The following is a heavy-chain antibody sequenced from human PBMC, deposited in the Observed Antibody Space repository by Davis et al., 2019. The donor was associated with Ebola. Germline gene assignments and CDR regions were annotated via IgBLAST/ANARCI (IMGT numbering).Heavy chain of an antibody. V-gene: IGHV4-34*01. CDR3: ARASSGP. D-gene: IGHD1-26*01. CDR2: IYYSGST. CDR1: GGSFSGYY. J-gene: IGHJ5*02. Sequence: PSETLSLTCAVYGGSFSGYYRGWIRQPPGKGLEWIGSIYYSGSTNYNPSLKSRVTISVDTSKNQFSLKLSSVTAADTAVYYCARASSGPWGQGTLVTVSS.